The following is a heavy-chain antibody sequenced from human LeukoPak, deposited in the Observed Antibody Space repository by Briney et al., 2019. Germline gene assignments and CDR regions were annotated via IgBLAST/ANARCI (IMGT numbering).Heavy chain of an antibody. CDR2: MNPNRGKT. CDR3: AIVLMGNFDY. J-gene: IGHJ4*02. Sequence: ASVKVSSKASGYTFTSYTTNSVRHTPQQRVERMGWMNPNRGKTSYAQKFQGKVTMTRNTSISTAYMELRSLRSEDTAVYYCAIVLMGNFDYWGQGTLVTVSS. V-gene: IGHV1-8*01. CDR1: GYTFTSYT. D-gene: IGHD2-8*01.